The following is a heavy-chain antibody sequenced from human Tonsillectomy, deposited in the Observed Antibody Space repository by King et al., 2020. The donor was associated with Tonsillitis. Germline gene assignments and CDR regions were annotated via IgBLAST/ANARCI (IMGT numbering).Heavy chain of an antibody. CDR3: AKDLGRCYYYYGMDV. V-gene: IGHV3-30*18. CDR1: GFTFSSYG. D-gene: IGHD4-17*01. CDR2: ILDDGSNK. Sequence: VQLVESGGGVVQPGRSLRLSCAASGFTFSSYGMHWVRPAPGKGLEWVAVILDDGSNKYYADSVKGRFTISRDNSKNTLYLQMNSLRAEDTAVYYCAKDLGRCYYYYGMDVWGQGTTVTVSS. J-gene: IGHJ6*02.